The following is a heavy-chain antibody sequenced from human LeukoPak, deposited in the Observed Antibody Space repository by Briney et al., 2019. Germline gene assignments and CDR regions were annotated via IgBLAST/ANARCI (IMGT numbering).Heavy chain of an antibody. J-gene: IGHJ4*02. CDR1: GGSFSGYY. V-gene: IGHV4-34*01. D-gene: IGHD3-22*01. CDR2: INHSGST. Sequence: SETLSLTCAVYGGSFSGYYWSWIRQPPGKGLEWIGEINHSGSTNYNPSLKSRVTISVDTSKNQFSLKLSSVTAADTAVYYCARAQGNYDSSGYYLGYWGQGTLVTVSS. CDR3: ARAQGNYDSSGYYLGY.